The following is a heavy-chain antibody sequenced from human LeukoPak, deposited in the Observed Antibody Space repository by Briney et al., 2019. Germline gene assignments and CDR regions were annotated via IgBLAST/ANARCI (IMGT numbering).Heavy chain of an antibody. CDR3: ARDEIDLPGAAGSDY. D-gene: IGHD6-13*01. J-gene: IGHJ4*02. Sequence: PGGSLRLSCAASGFTFSRYSMNWVRQAPGKGLGWVSYISSSSSTIYYSYSVKGLLTISRDNAKNSLYLQMNSLSAEDTAVYYCARDEIDLPGAAGSDYWGQGTLVTVSS. CDR1: GFTFSRYS. CDR2: ISSSSSTI. V-gene: IGHV3-48*04.